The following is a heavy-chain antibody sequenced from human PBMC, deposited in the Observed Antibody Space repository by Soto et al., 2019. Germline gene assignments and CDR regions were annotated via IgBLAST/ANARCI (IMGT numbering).Heavy chain of an antibody. CDR3: VRDRYSGYDFWFDP. CDR1: CASISSYY. D-gene: IGHD5-12*01. CDR2: LYTSGSS. V-gene: IGHV4-4*07. Sequence: SETLSLTCTVSCASISSYYWSWIRLSAGRGLEWIGRLYTSGSSDYNPSLKSRVTMSADTSKNQFFVKLTSVAAADTAVYYCVRDRYSGYDFWFDPWGQGTLVTVSS. J-gene: IGHJ5*02.